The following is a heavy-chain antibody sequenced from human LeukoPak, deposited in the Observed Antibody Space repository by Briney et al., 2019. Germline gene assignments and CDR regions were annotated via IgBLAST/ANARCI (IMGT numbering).Heavy chain of an antibody. D-gene: IGHD1-26*01. J-gene: IGHJ4*02. CDR2: INPNRGGT. Sequence: GASVKVSCKASGYTFTGYYMHWVRQAPGQGLEWMGWINPNRGGTNYAQKFQGRFTMTRDTSINTAYMELSRLRSDDTAVYSCAREMGEGDISFHDWGQGTLVTVSS. V-gene: IGHV1-2*02. CDR1: GYTFTGYY. CDR3: AREMGEGDISFHD.